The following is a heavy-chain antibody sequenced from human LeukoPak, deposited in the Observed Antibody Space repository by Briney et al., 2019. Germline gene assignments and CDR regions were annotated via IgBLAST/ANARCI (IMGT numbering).Heavy chain of an antibody. CDR3: ARLSPDYGDSGDIDY. J-gene: IGHJ4*02. Sequence: SETLSLTCTVSGGSISSYYWSWIRQPPGKGLEWIWYIYYSGSTNYNPSLKSRVTISVDPYKNQFSLKLSSVTAADTAVYYCARLSPDYGDSGDIDYWGQGTLVTVSS. D-gene: IGHD4-17*01. CDR2: IYYSGST. V-gene: IGHV4-59*08. CDR1: GGSISSYY.